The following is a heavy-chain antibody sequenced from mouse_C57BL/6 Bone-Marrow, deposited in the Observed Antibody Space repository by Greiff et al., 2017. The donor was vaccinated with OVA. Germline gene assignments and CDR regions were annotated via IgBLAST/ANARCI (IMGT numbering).Heavy chain of an antibody. Sequence: VQVVESGAELARPGASVKLSCKASGYTFTSHGISWVKQRTGQGLEWIGEIYPRSGNTYYNEKFKGKATLTADKSSSTAYMELRILTSEDSAVYFCARIFNYYGTSYWGQGTSVTVSS. V-gene: IGHV1-81*01. D-gene: IGHD1-1*01. CDR2: IYPRSGNT. CDR3: ARIFNYYGTSY. CDR1: GYTFTSHG. J-gene: IGHJ4*01.